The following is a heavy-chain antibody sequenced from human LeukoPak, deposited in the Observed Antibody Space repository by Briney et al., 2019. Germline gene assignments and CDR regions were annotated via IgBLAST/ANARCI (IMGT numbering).Heavy chain of an antibody. CDR3: ARTVSSGWLGGDALDI. J-gene: IGHJ3*02. CDR1: GYTFTSYG. D-gene: IGHD6-19*01. Sequence: ASVKVSCKASGYTFTSYGTSWVRQAPGQGLEWMGWISAYNGNTNYAQKLQGRVTMTTDTSTSTAYMELRSLRSDDTAVYYCARTVSSGWLGGDALDIWGQGTMVTVSS. V-gene: IGHV1-18*01. CDR2: ISAYNGNT.